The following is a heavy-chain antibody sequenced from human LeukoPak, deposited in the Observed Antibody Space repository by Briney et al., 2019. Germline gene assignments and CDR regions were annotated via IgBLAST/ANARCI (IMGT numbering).Heavy chain of an antibody. CDR2: INSDGSST. D-gene: IGHD3-22*01. CDR1: GFTFSSYW. V-gene: IGHV3-74*01. CDR3: VRSDTYYYDSSGLTFDY. J-gene: IGHJ4*02. Sequence: GGSLRLSCAASGFTFSSYWMHWVRQAPGKGLVWVSRINSDGSSTSYADSVKGRFTISRDNAKNTLYLQMNSLRAEDTAVYYCVRSDTYYYDSSGLTFDYWGQGTLVTVSS.